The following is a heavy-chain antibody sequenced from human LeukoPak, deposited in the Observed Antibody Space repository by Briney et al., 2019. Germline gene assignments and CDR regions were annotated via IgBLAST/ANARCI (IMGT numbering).Heavy chain of an antibody. D-gene: IGHD3-22*01. V-gene: IGHV3-21*01. CDR2: ISSSSSYI. CDR1: GFTFSSHA. Sequence: GGSLRLSCAASGFTFSSHAMSSVRQAPRKGLEWVSTISSSSSYIYYADSVKGRFTISRGNAKNSLCLQMNSLRAEDTAVYYCARYSSGYYYPDWGQGTLVTVSS. CDR3: ARYSSGYYYPD. J-gene: IGHJ4*02.